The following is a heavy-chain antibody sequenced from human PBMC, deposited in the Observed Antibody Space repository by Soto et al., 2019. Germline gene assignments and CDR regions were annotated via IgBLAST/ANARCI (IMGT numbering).Heavy chain of an antibody. Sequence: PSETLSLTCAVSGGSISSGGYSWSWIRQPPGKGLEWIGYIYHSGSTYYNPSLKSRVTISVDRSKNQFSLKLSSVTAADTAVYYCAGGRLEDSSSWYWFDPWGQGTLVTVSS. J-gene: IGHJ5*02. D-gene: IGHD6-13*01. CDR3: AGGRLEDSSSWYWFDP. CDR2: IYHSGST. CDR1: GGSISSGGYS. V-gene: IGHV4-30-2*01.